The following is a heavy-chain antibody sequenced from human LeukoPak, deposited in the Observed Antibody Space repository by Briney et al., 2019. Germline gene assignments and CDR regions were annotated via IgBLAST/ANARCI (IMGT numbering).Heavy chain of an antibody. Sequence: GGSLKLSCEASGFIFSSYSMKWFRQAPGRGLEWVSYISSTGNTIYYTDSVKGRFTISRDDAKNSLYLQMNSLRAEDTAIYYCARDRIAVAGKWGQGTLVTVSS. J-gene: IGHJ4*02. V-gene: IGHV3-48*01. D-gene: IGHD6-19*01. CDR1: GFIFSSYS. CDR2: ISSTGNTI. CDR3: ARDRIAVAGK.